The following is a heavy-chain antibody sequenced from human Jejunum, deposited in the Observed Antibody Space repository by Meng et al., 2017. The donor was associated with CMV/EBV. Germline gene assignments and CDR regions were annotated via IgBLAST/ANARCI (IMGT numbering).Heavy chain of an antibody. CDR3: TRALDY. V-gene: IGHV3-7*04. CDR2: IRYDGGER. CDR1: GFSLEAYW. J-gene: IGHJ4*02. Sequence: LKISCVASGFSLEAYWMAWVRQAPGRGLEWVANIRYDGGERYYVNSVEGRFFIYRDNAKNSLYLQMNSLRAEDSAIYYCTRALDYWGQGTLVTVSS.